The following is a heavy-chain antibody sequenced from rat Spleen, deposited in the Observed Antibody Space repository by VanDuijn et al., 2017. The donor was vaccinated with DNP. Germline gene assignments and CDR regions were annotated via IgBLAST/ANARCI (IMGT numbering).Heavy chain of an antibody. V-gene: IGHV2-41*01. CDR2: IWNFGGT. CDR3: ARDLLRWRRGFAY. CDR1: GFSLTDYN. J-gene: IGHJ3*01. Sequence: QVQLKESGPGLVQPSQTLSLTCTIAGFSLTDYNVHWVRQPPGKGLEWMGVIWNFGGTRYHSTLTSRLTITKDTSKSQVFLKMNSLQTEDTATYSCARDLLRWRRGFAYWGQGTLVTVSS. D-gene: IGHD1-11*01.